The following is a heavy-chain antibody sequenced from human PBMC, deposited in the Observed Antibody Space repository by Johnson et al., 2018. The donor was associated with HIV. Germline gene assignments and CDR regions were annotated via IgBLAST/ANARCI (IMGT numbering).Heavy chain of an antibody. CDR3: AKDSRITMIVVAAFDI. CDR1: GFTFSSYA. CDR2: ISYDGSNK. Sequence: VQLVESGGGVVQPGRSLRLSCAASGFTFSSYAMHWVRQAPGKGLEWVAVISYDGSNKYYADYVKGRFTISRDNTKNTLYLQMNSLRADDTAVYYCAKDSRITMIVVAAFDIWGQGTMVTVSS. D-gene: IGHD3-22*01. J-gene: IGHJ3*02. V-gene: IGHV3-30*04.